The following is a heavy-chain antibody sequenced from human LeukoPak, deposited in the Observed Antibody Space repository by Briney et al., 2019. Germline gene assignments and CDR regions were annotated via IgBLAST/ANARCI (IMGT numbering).Heavy chain of an antibody. CDR3: ARDFRAGDIVVVTAYDAFDI. CDR1: GGTFSSYA. D-gene: IGHD2-21*02. J-gene: IGHJ3*02. CDR2: IIPIFGTA. V-gene: IGHV1-69*13. Sequence: SVKVSCKASGGTFSSYAISWVRQAPGQGLEWMRGIIPIFGTANYAQKFQGRVTITADESTSTAYMELSSLRSEDTAVYYCARDFRAGDIVVVTAYDAFDIWGQGTMVTVSS.